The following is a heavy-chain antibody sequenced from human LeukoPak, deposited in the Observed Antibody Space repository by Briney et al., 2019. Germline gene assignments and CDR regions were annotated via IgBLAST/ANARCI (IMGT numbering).Heavy chain of an antibody. CDR2: INHSGST. V-gene: IGHV4-34*01. J-gene: IGHJ6*03. Sequence: SETLSLTCAVYGGSFSGYYWSWIRQPPGKGLEWIGEINHSGSTNYNPSLKSRVTISVDTSKNQFSLKLSSVTAADTAVYYCASRQDLSYYYYYMDVWGKGTTVTVSS. CDR1: GGSFSGYY. CDR3: ASRQDLSYYYYYMDV.